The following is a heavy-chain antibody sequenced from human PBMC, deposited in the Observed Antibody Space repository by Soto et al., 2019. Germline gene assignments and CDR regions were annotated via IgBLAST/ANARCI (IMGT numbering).Heavy chain of an antibody. CDR1: GYPVTAYY. CDR3: ARGGGVGVAGSAAFDM. Sequence: QLHLVQSGAVVKKPGASVTVSCSASGYPVTAYYMHWVRQAPGRGLGWMGGINPATGAAKYTQTFQGRVIMTRDTSTSTGFMELSGLTSEDTAVFYCARGGGVGVAGSAAFDMWGQGTLVTVSS. CDR2: INPATGAA. V-gene: IGHV1-2*02. J-gene: IGHJ3*02. D-gene: IGHD3-3*01.